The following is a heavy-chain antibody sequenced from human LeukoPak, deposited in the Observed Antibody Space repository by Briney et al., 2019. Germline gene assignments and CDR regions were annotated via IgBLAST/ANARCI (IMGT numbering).Heavy chain of an antibody. V-gene: IGHV3-9*01. J-gene: IGHJ4*02. CDR2: ISWNSGSI. Sequence: GGSLRLSCAASGFIFSSYAMTWVRQAPGKGLEWVSGISWNSGSIGYADSVKGRFTISRDNAKNSLYLQMNSLRAEDTALYYCAKDLTGYSSGWYDYWGQGTLVTVSS. CDR1: GFIFSSYA. D-gene: IGHD6-19*01. CDR3: AKDLTGYSSGWYDY.